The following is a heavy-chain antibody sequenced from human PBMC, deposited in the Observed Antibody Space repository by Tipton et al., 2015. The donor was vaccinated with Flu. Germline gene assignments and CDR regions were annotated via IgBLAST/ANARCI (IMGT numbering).Heavy chain of an antibody. J-gene: IGHJ1*01. CDR3: AREKVSCGSEYFQH. Sequence: LRLSCTVSGASISSRSYYWGWIRQPPGKGLEWIRCIYSSASIFSSGSTYYNPSLRSRVTISLDTSKNLFSLKLSSVTAADTAVYYCAREKVSCGSEYFQHWGQGTLVIVTS. D-gene: IGHD6-19*01. CDR1: GASISSRSYY. CDR2: IYSSASIFSSGST. V-gene: IGHV4-39*07.